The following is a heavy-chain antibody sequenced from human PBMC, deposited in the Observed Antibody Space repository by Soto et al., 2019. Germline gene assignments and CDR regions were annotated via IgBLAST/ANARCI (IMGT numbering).Heavy chain of an antibody. CDR2: ISAYNGNT. Sequence: QVQLVQSGAEVKKPGASVKVSCKASGYTFTSYGISWVRQAPGQGLEWMGWISAYNGNTNYAQKLQGRVTMTTDTSTSTAYMELRSLRSDDPAVYYCARDVGEIVVVMAPYYGMEVWGQGTTVTVSS. J-gene: IGHJ6*02. D-gene: IGHD3-22*01. CDR3: ARDVGEIVVVMAPYYGMEV. CDR1: GYTFTSYG. V-gene: IGHV1-18*01.